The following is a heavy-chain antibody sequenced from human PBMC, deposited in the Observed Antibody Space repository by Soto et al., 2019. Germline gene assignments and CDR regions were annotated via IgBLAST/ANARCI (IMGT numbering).Heavy chain of an antibody. J-gene: IGHJ6*02. V-gene: IGHV3-21*01. CDR1: GFTFGSYS. D-gene: IGHD3-9*01. CDR3: ARGGASYDILTGYYNYYYYGMDV. Sequence: GSLRLSCAASGFTFGSYSMNWVRQGPGKGLEWVCSISTSSSAIYYADSVKGRFTVSRDNAKNSLYLQMNSLTVEDTAIYYCARGGASYDILTGYYNYYYYGMDVWGQGTPVTVSS. CDR2: ISTSSSAI.